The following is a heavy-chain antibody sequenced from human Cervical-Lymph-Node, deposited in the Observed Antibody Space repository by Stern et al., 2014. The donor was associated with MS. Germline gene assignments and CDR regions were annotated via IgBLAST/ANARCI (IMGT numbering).Heavy chain of an antibody. CDR2: INTNTGHP. J-gene: IGHJ6*02. CDR3: ARGGASWRYGMDV. V-gene: IGHV7-4-1*02. Sequence: QVQLGQSGSELKKPGASVKVSCKASGYSFTNYAMNWVRQAPGQGLEWMGWINTNTGHPTYGQGYTGRFVLSLDPSVSTAYLQISSLKVEDTAVYYCARGGASWRYGMDVWGQGTTVTVSS. CDR1: GYSFTNYA. D-gene: IGHD5-12*01.